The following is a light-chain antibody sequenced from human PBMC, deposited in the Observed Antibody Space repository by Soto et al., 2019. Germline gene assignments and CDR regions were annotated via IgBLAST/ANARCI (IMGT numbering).Light chain of an antibody. CDR3: QQYYDGPIT. CDR1: QSVSSY. J-gene: IGKJ5*01. V-gene: IGKV3-15*01. Sequence: EVVLTQSPPTLSLSPGERAILSCRASQSVSSYLAGSQQKPGQAPRTLIDDASTRATGSPARFSGSGSGTDVTRTISSRQSADFAGDYFQQYYDGPITFGQGTRLEIK. CDR2: DAS.